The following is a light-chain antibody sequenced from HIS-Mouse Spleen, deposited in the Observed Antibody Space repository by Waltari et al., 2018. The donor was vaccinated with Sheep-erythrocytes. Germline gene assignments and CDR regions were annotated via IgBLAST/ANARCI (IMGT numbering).Light chain of an antibody. CDR1: SSNIGAGYD. V-gene: IGLV1-40*01. Sequence: QSVLTQPPSVSGAPGQGVTIPCTGSSSNIGAGYDVHWYQQLPGTAPKLLIYGNSNRPSGVPDRFSGSKSGTSASLAITGLQAEDEADYYCQSYDSSLSGWVFGGGTK. CDR2: GNS. J-gene: IGLJ3*02. CDR3: QSYDSSLSGWV.